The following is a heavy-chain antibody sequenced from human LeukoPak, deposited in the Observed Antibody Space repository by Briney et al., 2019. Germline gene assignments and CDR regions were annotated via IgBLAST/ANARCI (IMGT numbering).Heavy chain of an antibody. CDR3: ARERYGSGSYGFDY. CDR1: GFTFSDYY. CDR2: ISSSSSYT. V-gene: IGHV3-11*05. Sequence: GGSLRLSCAAPGFTFSDYYMSWIRQAPGKGLEWVSYISSSSSYTNYADSVKGRFTISRDNAKNSLYLQMNSLRAEDTAVYYCARERYGSGSYGFDYWGQGTLVTVSS. J-gene: IGHJ4*02. D-gene: IGHD3-10*01.